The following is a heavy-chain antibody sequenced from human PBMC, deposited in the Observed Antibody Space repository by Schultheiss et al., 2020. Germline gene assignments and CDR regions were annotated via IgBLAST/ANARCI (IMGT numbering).Heavy chain of an antibody. J-gene: IGHJ6*02. D-gene: IGHD7-27*01. CDR1: GYTFTSYG. CDR3: ARDKTGEGYYYGMDV. V-gene: IGHV1-18*01. CDR2: ISAYNGNT. Sequence: ASVKVSCKASGYTFTSYGISWVRQAPGQGLEWMGWISAYNGNTNYAQKLQGRVTMTTDTSTSTAYMELRSLRSDDTAVYYCARDKTGEGYYYGMDVWGQGTTVNVSS.